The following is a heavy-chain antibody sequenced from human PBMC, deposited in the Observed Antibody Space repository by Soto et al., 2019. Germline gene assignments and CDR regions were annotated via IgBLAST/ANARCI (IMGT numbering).Heavy chain of an antibody. CDR2: ISYDGSNK. CDR3: AKDKQQLGLFDY. J-gene: IGHJ4*02. CDR1: GFTFSSYG. D-gene: IGHD6-13*01. Sequence: QVQLEESGGGVVQPGRSLRLSCAASGFTFSSYGMHWVRQAPGKGLEWVAVISYDGSNKYYADSVKGRFTISRDNSKNTLYLQMNSLRAEDTAVYYCAKDKQQLGLFDYWGQGTLVTVSS. V-gene: IGHV3-30*18.